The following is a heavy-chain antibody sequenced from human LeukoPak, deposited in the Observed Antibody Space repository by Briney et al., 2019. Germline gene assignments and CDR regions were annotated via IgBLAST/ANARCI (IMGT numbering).Heavy chain of an antibody. CDR2: INPNSGGT. D-gene: IGHD3-22*01. V-gene: IGHV1-2*02. CDR3: ARPYYCDSSGFDAFDI. Sequence: ASVKVSCKASGYTFTGYYMHWVRQAPGQGLEWMGWINPNSGGTNYAQKFQGRVTMTRDTSISTAYMELSRLRSDDTAVYYCARPYYCDSSGFDAFDIWGQGTMVTVPS. CDR1: GYTFTGYY. J-gene: IGHJ3*02.